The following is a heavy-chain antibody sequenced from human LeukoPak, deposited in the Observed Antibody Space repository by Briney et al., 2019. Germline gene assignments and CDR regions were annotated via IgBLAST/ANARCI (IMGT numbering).Heavy chain of an antibody. CDR1: GFTFSSYA. CDR3: ALTGDSGSYYPY. D-gene: IGHD3-10*01. J-gene: IGHJ4*02. Sequence: GGSLRLSCAASGFTFSSYAMSWVRQAPGKGLEWVSGIRGSAGSTYYADSVKGRFTISRDNSGNTLDLQMNSLRADDTAVYYCALTGDSGSYYPYWGQGTLVTVSS. CDR2: IRGSAGST. V-gene: IGHV3-23*01.